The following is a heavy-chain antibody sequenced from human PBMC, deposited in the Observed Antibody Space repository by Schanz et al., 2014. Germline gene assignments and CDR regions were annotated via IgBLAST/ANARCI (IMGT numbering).Heavy chain of an antibody. CDR1: GFTFSSYG. CDR3: AKQIHYDILTVTRN. Sequence: QVQLVESGGGVVQFGRSLRLSCVASGFTFSSYGMHWVRQAPGKGLEWVAVIWSDGSGKYYADSVKGRFTISRDNSKNTLYLQMNSLRAEDTAVYYCAKQIHYDILTVTRNWGQGTLXTVSS. J-gene: IGHJ4*02. D-gene: IGHD3-9*01. V-gene: IGHV3-33*06. CDR2: IWSDGSGK.